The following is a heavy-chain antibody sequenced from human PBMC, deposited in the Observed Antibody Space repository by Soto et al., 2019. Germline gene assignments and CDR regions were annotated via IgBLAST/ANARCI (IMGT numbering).Heavy chain of an antibody. Sequence: SETLSLTCAVSGGSISSYYWTWIRQPPGKGLDWIGYVYYTGSASYNPSLKSRVSMLVDTSKSHFSVKLRSVTAADTAVYYCARMRNYDFWSGSYSDAFDIWGQGTMVTVSS. J-gene: IGHJ3*02. CDR1: GGSISSYY. CDR2: VYYTGSA. CDR3: ARMRNYDFWSGSYSDAFDI. D-gene: IGHD3-3*01. V-gene: IGHV4-59*01.